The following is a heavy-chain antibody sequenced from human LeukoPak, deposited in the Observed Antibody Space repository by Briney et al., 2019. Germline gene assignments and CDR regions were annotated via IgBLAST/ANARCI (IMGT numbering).Heavy chain of an antibody. CDR1: GYSFTSYW. D-gene: IGHD6-13*01. V-gene: IGHV5-51*01. Sequence: GESLKISCKGSGYSFTSYWIGWVRQMPGKGLEWMGIIYPGDSDTRYSPSFQGQVTISADKSITTAYLQWSSLKASDTAMYYCASSYSTQYYYYGMDVWGHGTTVTVSS. J-gene: IGHJ6*02. CDR2: IYPGDSDT. CDR3: ASSYSTQYYYYGMDV.